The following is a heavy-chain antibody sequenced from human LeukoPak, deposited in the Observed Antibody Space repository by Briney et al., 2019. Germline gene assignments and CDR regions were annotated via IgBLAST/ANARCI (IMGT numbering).Heavy chain of an antibody. V-gene: IGHV3-23*01. CDR3: AKSSRRYSSSPYGMDV. D-gene: IGHD6-6*01. Sequence: GASLRLSCAASGFTFSSYAMSWVRQAPGKGLEWVSAISGSGGSTYYADSVKGRFTISRDNSKNTLYPQMNSLRAEDTAVYYCAKSSRRYSSSPYGMDVWGQGTTVTVSS. J-gene: IGHJ6*02. CDR2: ISGSGGST. CDR1: GFTFSSYA.